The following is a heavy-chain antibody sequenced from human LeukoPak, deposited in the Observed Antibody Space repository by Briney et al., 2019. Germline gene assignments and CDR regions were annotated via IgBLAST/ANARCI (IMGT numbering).Heavy chain of an antibody. D-gene: IGHD5-24*01. J-gene: IGHJ4*02. CDR3: ARRGGYSDY. CDR1: GSSFTTYW. V-gene: IGHV5-51*01. Sequence: GGAPQISSQGSGSSFTTYWIGWVRQMPGKGREGRGIIYHGESDTRYSPSFQCQVTISADKSINTAYLQWSSLKASDTAMYYCARRGGYSDYWGQGTLVTVSS. CDR2: IYHGESDT.